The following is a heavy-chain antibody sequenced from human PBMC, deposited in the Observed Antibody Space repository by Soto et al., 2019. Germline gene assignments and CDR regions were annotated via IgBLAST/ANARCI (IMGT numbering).Heavy chain of an antibody. CDR1: GGSISSSSYY. V-gene: IGHV4-39*01. CDR2: IYYSGST. CDR3: ARHGDYYDSSGYYYVLDY. D-gene: IGHD3-22*01. J-gene: IGHJ4*02. Sequence: QLQLQESGPGLVKPSETLSLTCTVSGGSISSSSYYWGWIRQPPGKGLEWIGSIYYSGSTYYNPSLKSRVTISVDTSKNQFSLKLSSVTAADTAVYYCARHGDYYDSSGYYYVLDYWGQGTLVTVSS.